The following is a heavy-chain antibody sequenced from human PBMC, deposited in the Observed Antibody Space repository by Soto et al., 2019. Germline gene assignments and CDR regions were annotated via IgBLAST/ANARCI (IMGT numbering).Heavy chain of an antibody. CDR2: IKSKTDGGTT. D-gene: IGHD6-19*01. J-gene: IGHJ3*02. CDR3: TTAPTRIAVAGTHDAFDI. CDR1: GFTFSNAW. V-gene: IGHV3-15*01. Sequence: GGSLRLSCAASGFTFSNAWMSWVRQAPGKGLEWVGRIKSKTDGGTTDYAAPVKGRFTISRDDSKNTLYLQMNSLKTEDTAVYYCTTAPTRIAVAGTHDAFDIWGQGTMVTVSS.